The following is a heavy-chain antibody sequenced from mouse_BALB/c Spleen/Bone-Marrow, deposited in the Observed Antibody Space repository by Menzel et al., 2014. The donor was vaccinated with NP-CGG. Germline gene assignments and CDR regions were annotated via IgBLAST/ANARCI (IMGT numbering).Heavy chain of an antibody. CDR2: ILPGGGST. Sequence: VQRVESGAELMKPGASVMISCKATGYTFSDYWIERVKQRPGHGLEWIGEILPGGGSTNYNENFKGKATFTADTSSNTAYMQLSSLTSEDSAVYYCAKGGHVMDYWGQGTSVTVSS. V-gene: IGHV1-9*01. CDR1: GYTFSDYW. CDR3: AKGGHVMDY. J-gene: IGHJ4*01. D-gene: IGHD1-1*02.